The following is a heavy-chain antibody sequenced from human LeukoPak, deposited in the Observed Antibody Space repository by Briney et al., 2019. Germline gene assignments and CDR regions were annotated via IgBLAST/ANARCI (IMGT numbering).Heavy chain of an antibody. CDR3: AKTATPARVEAGTRGGFDM. CDR1: GFTFSNYA. CDR2: LSGGSGNT. Sequence: GGSLRLSCAVSGFTFSNYAMNWVRQAPGKGLEGGLGLSGGSGNTHHADSVECRFVISRDNSKDTLYLQMNSLTDEDTAVYYCAKTATPARVEAGTRGGFDMWGRRAPVTVSS. D-gene: IGHD3-9*01. J-gene: IGHJ4*02. V-gene: IGHV3-23*01.